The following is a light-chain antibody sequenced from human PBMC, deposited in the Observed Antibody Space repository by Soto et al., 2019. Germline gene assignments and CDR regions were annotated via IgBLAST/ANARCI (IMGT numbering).Light chain of an antibody. V-gene: IGKV3-15*01. Sequence: EIVLTQSPGTLSLSPGDRATLSCRASQSVMRYLAWYQQKPGQAPRLLIYGASTRATGIPARFSGSGSGTEFTLTISSLQSEDFAVYYCQQYNNWPPITFGQGTRLEIK. CDR2: GAS. J-gene: IGKJ5*01. CDR1: QSVMRY. CDR3: QQYNNWPPIT.